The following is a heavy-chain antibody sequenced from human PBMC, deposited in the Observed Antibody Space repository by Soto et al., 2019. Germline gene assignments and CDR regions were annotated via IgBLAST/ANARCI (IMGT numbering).Heavy chain of an antibody. CDR3: AKGRGYGYFDL. D-gene: IGHD3-10*01. Sequence: EVQLVESGGGLVQPGRSLRLSCAASGFTFDDYAMHWVRQAPGKGLEWVSGISWNSGSIGYADSVKGRFTISRDNAKNSLYLQMNSLRAEDTDLYYCAKGRGYGYFDLWGRGTLVTVSS. CDR2: ISWNSGSI. CDR1: GFTFDDYA. J-gene: IGHJ2*01. V-gene: IGHV3-9*01.